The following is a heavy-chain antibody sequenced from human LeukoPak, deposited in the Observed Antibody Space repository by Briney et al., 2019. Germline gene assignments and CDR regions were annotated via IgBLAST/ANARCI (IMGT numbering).Heavy chain of an antibody. Sequence: SETLSLTCTVSGGSISSGSDYWSWIRQPAGKGLEWIGRIYTSGSTNYNPSLESRVTMSVDTSKNQFSLKLSSVTAADTAVYYCAREGGYSSYYFDYWGQGTLVTASS. CDR2: IYTSGST. J-gene: IGHJ4*02. CDR1: GGSISSGSDY. CDR3: AREGGYSSYYFDY. V-gene: IGHV4-61*02. D-gene: IGHD5-18*01.